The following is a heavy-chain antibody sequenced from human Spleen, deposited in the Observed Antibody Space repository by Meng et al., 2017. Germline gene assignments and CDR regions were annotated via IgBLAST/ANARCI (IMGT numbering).Heavy chain of an antibody. CDR3: ARGPTTMAHDFDY. CDR2: IYHSGTT. V-gene: IGHV4-4*02. D-gene: IGHD4-11*01. CDR1: GGSISSSNW. Sequence: QVQLQGSGPGLVKPSGTLSLNCAVSGGSISSSNWWSWVRQPPGKGLEWIGDIYHSGTTNYNPSLKSRVTISVDTSQNNLSLKLSSVTAADSAVYYCARGPTTMAHDFDYWGQGTLVTVSS. J-gene: IGHJ4*02.